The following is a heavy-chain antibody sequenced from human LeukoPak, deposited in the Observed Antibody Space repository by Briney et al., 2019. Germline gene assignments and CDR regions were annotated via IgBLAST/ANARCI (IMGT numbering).Heavy chain of an antibody. Sequence: SVKVSCKASGGTFSSYAISWVRQAPGQGLEWMGGIIPIFGTANYAQKLQGRVTITADKSTSTAYMELSSLRSEDTAVYYCARDVLAAPGTFDYWGQGALVTVSS. D-gene: IGHD6-13*01. CDR1: GGTFSSYA. J-gene: IGHJ4*02. CDR2: IIPIFGTA. V-gene: IGHV1-69*06. CDR3: ARDVLAAPGTFDY.